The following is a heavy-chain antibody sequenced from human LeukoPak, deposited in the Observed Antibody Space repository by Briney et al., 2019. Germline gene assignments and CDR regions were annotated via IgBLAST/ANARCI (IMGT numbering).Heavy chain of an antibody. CDR2: IRSKANSYAT. CDR1: GFTFSGSA. V-gene: IGHV3-73*01. D-gene: IGHD4-17*01. J-gene: IGHJ3*02. CDR3: TRSDYGDPNSDAFDI. Sequence: GGSLRLSCAASGFTFSGSAMHWVRQASGKGLEWVGRIRSKANSYATAYAASVKGRFTISRDDSKNTAYLQMNSLKTEDTAVHYCTRSDYGDPNSDAFDIWGQGTMVTVSS.